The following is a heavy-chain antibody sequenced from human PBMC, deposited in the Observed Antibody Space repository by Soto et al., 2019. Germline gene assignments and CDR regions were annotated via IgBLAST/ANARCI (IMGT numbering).Heavy chain of an antibody. V-gene: IGHV4-4*07. CDR2: IYTSRHT. CDR1: GGSISSYY. D-gene: IGHD6-13*01. Sequence: QVQLQESGPGLVKPSETLSLTCTVSGGSISSYYWNWIRQPAGKGLEWIGRIYTSRHTNYNPSLKSRVTMSVDTSKNQFSLKLSSVPAADTAVYYCARGAAAGVDYGMDVWGQGTTVTVSS. J-gene: IGHJ6*02. CDR3: ARGAAAGVDYGMDV.